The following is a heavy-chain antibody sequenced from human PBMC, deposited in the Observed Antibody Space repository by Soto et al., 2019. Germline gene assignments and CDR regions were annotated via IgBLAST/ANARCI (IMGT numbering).Heavy chain of an antibody. CDR2: ISIEKGDT. CDR1: GYSFDTFG. Sequence: QVQVVQSGAEVKKPGASVKVACKASGYSFDTFGMSWVRQAPGQGLEWMAWISIEKGDTNSAQKFQDRVTMTTDTCTSTAYMELRSLTSDDTAVYYCARCYCSVGSCFTCWHFDLWGRGTLVTVSS. J-gene: IGHJ2*01. D-gene: IGHD2-15*01. V-gene: IGHV1-18*01. CDR3: ARCYCSVGSCFTCWHFDL.